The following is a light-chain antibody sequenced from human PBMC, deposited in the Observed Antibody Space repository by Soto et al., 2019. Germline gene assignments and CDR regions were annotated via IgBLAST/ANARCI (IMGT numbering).Light chain of an antibody. Sequence: QSALTQPASVSGSPGQSITISCTGTSSDVGGYNYVSWYRQHPGKAPKLMIYDVSNRPSGVSNRFSGSKSGNTASLTISGFQAEDEADYYCSSYTSSSTLVVFGGGTKVTVL. CDR2: DVS. J-gene: IGLJ2*01. V-gene: IGLV2-14*01. CDR3: SSYTSSSTLVV. CDR1: SSDVGGYNY.